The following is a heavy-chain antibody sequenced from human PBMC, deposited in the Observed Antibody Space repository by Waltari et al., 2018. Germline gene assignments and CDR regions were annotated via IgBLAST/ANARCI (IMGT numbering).Heavy chain of an antibody. CDR3: ARNRYYESSGYYLERFDI. CDR2: RTAKKGGP. Sequence: QVQLVQSGAEVKRPGASVKVSCEASGYTFTGYYMHWVRQVPGQGRGRRGRRTAKKGGPNVARWLQGRGHMSRGTSLSAAYMELNSLRSDDTAVYYCARNRYYESSGYYLERFDIWGQGTMVTVSS. J-gene: IGHJ3*02. CDR1: GYTFTGYY. D-gene: IGHD3-22*01. V-gene: IGHV1-2*06.